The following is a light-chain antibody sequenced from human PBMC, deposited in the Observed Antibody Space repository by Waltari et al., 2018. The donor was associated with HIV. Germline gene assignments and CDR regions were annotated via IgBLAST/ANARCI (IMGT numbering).Light chain of an antibody. Sequence: DIVITQAPLSLPVTLGQPASISCRLNQDLVDSNGNSYLNWFLLRPGQSPRRLFFKVSNRDSGVPERFSASGSGTEFTLKIRSVEAEDVGIYFCMQDTHWPFTFGPGTTLDI. CDR3: MQDTHWPFT. CDR1: QDLVDSNGNSY. CDR2: KVS. V-gene: IGKV2-30*01. J-gene: IGKJ3*01.